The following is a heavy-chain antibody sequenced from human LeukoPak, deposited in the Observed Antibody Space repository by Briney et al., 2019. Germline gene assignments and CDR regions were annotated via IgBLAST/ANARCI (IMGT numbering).Heavy chain of an antibody. V-gene: IGHV1-69*13. CDR3: AKATSYLQSDYFDY. J-gene: IGHJ4*02. CDR2: IIPIFGTA. Sequence: SVKVSCKASGGTFSSYAISWVRQAPGQGLEWMGGIIPIFGTANYAQKFQGRVTITADESTSTAYMELSSLRSEDTAVYYCAKATSYLQSDYFDYWGQGTLVTVSS. D-gene: IGHD5-24*01. CDR1: GGTFSSYA.